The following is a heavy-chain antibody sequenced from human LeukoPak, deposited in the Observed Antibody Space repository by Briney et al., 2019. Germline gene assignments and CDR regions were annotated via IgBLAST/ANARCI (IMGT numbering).Heavy chain of an antibody. V-gene: IGHV4-34*01. Sequence: PSETLSLTCAVYGGSFSGYYWSWIRQPPGKGLEWIGTIYYRGSTYYKPSLKSRVTISVDTSKNQFSLKLRSVTATDTAVYYCAKSLYNYKSGTYFRPFDSWGQGTLVTVSS. CDR3: AKSLYNYKSGTYFRPFDS. CDR2: IYYRGST. J-gene: IGHJ4*02. CDR1: GGSFSGYY. D-gene: IGHD3-10*01.